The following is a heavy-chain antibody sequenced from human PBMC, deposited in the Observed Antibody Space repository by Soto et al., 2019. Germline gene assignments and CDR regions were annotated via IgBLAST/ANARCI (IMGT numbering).Heavy chain of an antibody. V-gene: IGHV3-30*18. CDR1: GFTFSNYA. D-gene: IGHD6-19*01. J-gene: IGHJ6*02. CDR3: AKDLGSIAGAGTDYYYVMDV. Sequence: QVQLVESGGGVVQPGRSLRLSCAASGFTFSNYAIHWVRQAPGKGLMWVAVISYDGSNKYYVDSVKGRFTISRDNSKNTLYLQMNSLRAEDTAVYFCAKDLGSIAGAGTDYYYVMDVWGQGTTVTVSS. CDR2: ISYDGSNK.